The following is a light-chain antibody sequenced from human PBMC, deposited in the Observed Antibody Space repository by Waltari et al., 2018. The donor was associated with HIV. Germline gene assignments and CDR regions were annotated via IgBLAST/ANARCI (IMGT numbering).Light chain of an antibody. J-gene: IGKJ2*01. CDR1: QDITRL. CDR2: GAS. Sequence: DIQLTQSPSSVSASVEDTVTITCRASQDITRLLAWFQHKPGKAPKSLIYGASNLQGGVPSKFSGSGSGTEFTLTISNLQPEDSATYFCQQHYSYPYTFGQGTKLE. V-gene: IGKV1-16*02. CDR3: QQHYSYPYT.